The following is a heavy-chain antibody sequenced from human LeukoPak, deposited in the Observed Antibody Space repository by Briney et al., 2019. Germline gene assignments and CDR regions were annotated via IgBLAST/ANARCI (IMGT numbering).Heavy chain of an antibody. V-gene: IGHV3-33*01. CDR2: LWYDGNKK. CDR3: ARSITYGDYSFDY. Sequence: GTSLRLSCAASGFTFSSYGMHWVRQAPGKGLQWVAILWYDGNKKNYTESVRGRFTISRDNSKNTLYLQMNSLRADDTAVYYCARSITYGDYSFDYWGQGTLVTVSS. D-gene: IGHD4-17*01. J-gene: IGHJ4*02. CDR1: GFTFSSYG.